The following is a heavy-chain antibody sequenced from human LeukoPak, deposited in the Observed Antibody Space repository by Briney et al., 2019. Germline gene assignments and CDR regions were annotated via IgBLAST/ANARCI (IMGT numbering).Heavy chain of an antibody. Sequence: SETLSLTCAVSGYSISSGYYWGWIRQPPGKGLEWIGSIYHSGSTNYNPSLKSRVTISVDTSKNQFSLKLSSVTAADTAVYYCASLRFLEWLSGDYFDYWGQGTLVTVSS. V-gene: IGHV4-38-2*01. D-gene: IGHD3-3*01. J-gene: IGHJ4*02. CDR1: GYSISSGYY. CDR2: IYHSGST. CDR3: ASLRFLEWLSGDYFDY.